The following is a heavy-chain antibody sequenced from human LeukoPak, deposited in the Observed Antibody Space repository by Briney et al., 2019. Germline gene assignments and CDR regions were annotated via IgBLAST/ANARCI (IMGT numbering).Heavy chain of an antibody. CDR3: ARSGSDFDC. J-gene: IGHJ4*02. CDR1: GFTFSSYW. Sequence: GGSLRLSCAASGFTFSSYWMSWVRQAPGKGLEWVANIKQDGSEKNYVDSVKGRFTISRDNAKNSQYLQINSLRVEDTAVYYCARSGSDFDCWGQGTLVSVSS. CDR2: IKQDGSEK. D-gene: IGHD1-26*01. V-gene: IGHV3-7*01.